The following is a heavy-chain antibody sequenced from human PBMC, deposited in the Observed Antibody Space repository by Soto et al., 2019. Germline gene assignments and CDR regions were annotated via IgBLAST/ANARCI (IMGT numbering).Heavy chain of an antibody. CDR2: ITRGGET. Sequence: GGSLRLSCVASGFTFGTYSMHWVRQSPGKGLEWVSSITRGGETYYAESVKGRLTISRDYAKNSVSLQMNSLRVEDAAVYYCAREETAWPLAYGLDVWGQGTTVTVSS. V-gene: IGHV3-21*01. CDR1: GFTFGTYS. CDR3: AREETAWPLAYGLDV. J-gene: IGHJ6*02. D-gene: IGHD2-21*02.